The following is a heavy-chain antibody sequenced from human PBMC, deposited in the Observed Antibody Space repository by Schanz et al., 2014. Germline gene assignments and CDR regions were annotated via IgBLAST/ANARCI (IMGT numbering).Heavy chain of an antibody. D-gene: IGHD2-21*01. CDR3: ARDEGRDGYNLAFDV. V-gene: IGHV3-53*01. J-gene: IGHJ3*01. CDR2: LYINAGST. Sequence: EVQLVESGGGLIQPGGSLRLSCAVSRFSVSTNYMSWARQAPGKGLEWISSLYINAGSTRYADSVKGRFFISRDSSKNTLFLQMNSLRADDTAIYFCARDEGRDGYNLAFDVWGQGTPVTVSS. CDR1: RFSVSTNY.